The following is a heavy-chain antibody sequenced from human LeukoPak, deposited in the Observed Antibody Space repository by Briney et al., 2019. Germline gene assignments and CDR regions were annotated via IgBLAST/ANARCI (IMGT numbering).Heavy chain of an antibody. CDR1: GGYISDSRYY. J-gene: IGHJ5*02. Sequence: SETLSLTCSVSGGYISDSRYYWGWIRQPPGKGLEWIGSIYDSGTTHCNPSLKSRVTISEDTSKNQFSLKLSSVTAADTGVYYCARQRLTGNQGRGWFDPWGQGTLVTVSS. D-gene: IGHD7-27*01. V-gene: IGHV4-39*01. CDR2: IYDSGTT. CDR3: ARQRLTGNQGRGWFDP.